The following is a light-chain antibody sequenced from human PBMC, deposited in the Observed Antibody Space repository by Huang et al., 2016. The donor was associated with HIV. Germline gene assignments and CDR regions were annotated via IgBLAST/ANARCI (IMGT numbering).Light chain of an antibody. Sequence: EILLTQSPATLSVSPGAGATLSCRASQTVSEHLAWFQQRPGQAPRLLIYGASNRATGIPARFSGRGSGTEFSLTITNLQSDDFALYFCHQYYTLPRTFGQGTKVEIK. CDR2: GAS. CDR3: HQYYTLPRT. J-gene: IGKJ1*01. V-gene: IGKV3-15*01. CDR1: QTVSEH.